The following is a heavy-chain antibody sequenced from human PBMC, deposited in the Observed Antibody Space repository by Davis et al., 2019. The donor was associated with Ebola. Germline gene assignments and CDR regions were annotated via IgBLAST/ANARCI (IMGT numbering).Heavy chain of an antibody. CDR2: IRSKANSYAT. CDR3: ARDNSVGYYYYYGMDV. J-gene: IGHJ6*02. D-gene: IGHD2-21*01. Sequence: GGSLRLSCAASGFTFSGSAMHWVRQASGKGLEWVGRIRSKANSYATAYAASVKGRFTISRDDSKNTAYLQMNSLKTEDTAVYYCARDNSVGYYYYYGMDVWGQGTTVTVSS. CDR1: GFTFSGSA. V-gene: IGHV3-73*01.